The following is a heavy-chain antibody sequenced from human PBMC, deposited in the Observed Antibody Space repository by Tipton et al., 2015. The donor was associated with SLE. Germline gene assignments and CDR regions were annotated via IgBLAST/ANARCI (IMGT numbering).Heavy chain of an antibody. V-gene: IGHV4-59*01. D-gene: IGHD3-22*01. J-gene: IGHJ4*02. CDR3: ARGTAEAYYDSSGLWYFDY. Sequence: LRLSCTVSGGSISSYYWSWIRQPPGKGLEWIGYIYYSGSTNYNPSLKSRVTISVDTSKNQFSLKLSSVTAADTAVYYCARGTAEAYYDSSGLWYFDYWGQGTLVTVSS. CDR1: GGSISSYY. CDR2: IYYSGST.